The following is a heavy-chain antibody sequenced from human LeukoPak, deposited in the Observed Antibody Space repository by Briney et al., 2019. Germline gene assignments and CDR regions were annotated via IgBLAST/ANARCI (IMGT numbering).Heavy chain of an antibody. V-gene: IGHV1-69*13. CDR2: IIPIFGTS. J-gene: IGHJ3*02. D-gene: IGHD3-9*01. CDR1: GGTFSTYA. Sequence: SAKVSCKASGGTFSTYAISWVRQAPGQGLEWMGGIIPIFGTSNYAQNFQGRVTITADESTSTAYMELSSLRSEDTAVYYCARDDGRYFDRLGHDAFDIWGQGTLVTVSS. CDR3: ARDDGRYFDRLGHDAFDI.